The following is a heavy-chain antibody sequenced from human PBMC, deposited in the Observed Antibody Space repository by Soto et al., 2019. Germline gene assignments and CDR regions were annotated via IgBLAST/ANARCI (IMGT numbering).Heavy chain of an antibody. CDR3: ARGMDTAKAGY. V-gene: IGHV3-53*01. D-gene: IGHD5-18*01. J-gene: IGHJ4*02. CDR1: GFTLSSYR. CDR2: MYPGGNT. Sequence: GGSLRLSCEASGFTLSSYRMNWVRQVPGRGPEWVSTMYPGGNTYYADSVKGRFTISRDTSKNMLYLQMNSLRAEDTAVYYCARGMDTAKAGYWGQGTQVTVSS.